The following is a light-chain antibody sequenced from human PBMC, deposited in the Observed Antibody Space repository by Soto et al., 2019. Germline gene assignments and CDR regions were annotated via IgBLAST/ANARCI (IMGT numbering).Light chain of an antibody. CDR3: QQINRTPPVYI. CDR1: QSISSY. Sequence: DIQMTQSPSSLSASVGDRVTITCRASQSISSYLNWYQQKPGKAPKLLIYAASSLQSGVPSRFSGSGSGTVFPLTISSLHLKVFATYYCQQINRTPPVYILGRGKKVDIK. V-gene: IGKV1-39*01. J-gene: IGKJ3*01. CDR2: AAS.